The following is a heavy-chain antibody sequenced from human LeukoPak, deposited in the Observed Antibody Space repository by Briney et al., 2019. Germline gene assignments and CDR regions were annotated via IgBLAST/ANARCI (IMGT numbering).Heavy chain of an antibody. V-gene: IGHV1-69*04. CDR2: IIPIFGIA. J-gene: IGHJ3*02. D-gene: IGHD3-22*01. Sequence: ASVKVSCKASGGTFSSYAVSWVRQAPGQGLEWMGRIIPIFGIANYAQKFQGRVTITADKSTSTAYMELSSLRSEDTAVYHCARGDYYEGAFDIWGQGTMVTVSS. CDR1: GGTFSSYA. CDR3: ARGDYYEGAFDI.